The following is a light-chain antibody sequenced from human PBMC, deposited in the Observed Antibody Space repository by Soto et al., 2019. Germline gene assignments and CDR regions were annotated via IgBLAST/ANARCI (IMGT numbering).Light chain of an antibody. CDR1: QSVDSN. CDR2: GAS. J-gene: IGKJ1*01. CDR3: HQYNNWLWT. Sequence: EIVMTQSPGTLSVSPGERVTLSCRASQSVDSNLAWYSQRPGQAPRLLIYGASTRATGIPARFSGSGSGTEFTLTISGLQSEDFAVYFCHQYNNWLWTFGQRTRVEIK. V-gene: IGKV3-15*01.